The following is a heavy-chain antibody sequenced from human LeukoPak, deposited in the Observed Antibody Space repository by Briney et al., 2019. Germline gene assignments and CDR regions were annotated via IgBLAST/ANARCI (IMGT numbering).Heavy chain of an antibody. V-gene: IGHV3-7*01. CDR2: IKQDGGET. CDR3: ARDPYSGSYGPYYYYYMDV. Sequence: PGGSLRLSCVASGFTFGNHRMSWVRQAPGKGLEWVADIKQDGGETYYADFVRGRFTISRDNGKNSLYLQMNSLRVEDTAVYYCARDPYSGSYGPYYYYYMDVWGKGTTVTISS. J-gene: IGHJ6*03. D-gene: IGHD1-26*01. CDR1: GFTFGNHR.